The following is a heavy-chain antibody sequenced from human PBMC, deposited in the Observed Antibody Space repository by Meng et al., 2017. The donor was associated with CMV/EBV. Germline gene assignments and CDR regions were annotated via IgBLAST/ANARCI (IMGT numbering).Heavy chain of an antibody. J-gene: IGHJ4*02. CDR1: GFPLSTSGMR. D-gene: IGHD3-3*01. Sequence: SGPTLVKPTQTLTLTCTFSGFPLSTSGMRVSWIRQPPGKALEWLARIDWDDDKFYSTSLKTRLTISKDTSKNQVVLTMTNMDPVDTATYYCARTNDFWSGYSFDYWGQGTLVTVSS. CDR2: IDWDDDK. V-gene: IGHV2-70D*14. CDR3: ARTNDFWSGYSFDY.